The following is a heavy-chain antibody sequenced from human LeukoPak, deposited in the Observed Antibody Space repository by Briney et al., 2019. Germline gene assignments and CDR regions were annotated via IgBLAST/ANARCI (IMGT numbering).Heavy chain of an antibody. Sequence: SETLSLTCAVSGGSISDYYCSWIRQPPGKGLEWIGYIDYTGSTNYSPSLRSRLAISVDTSKNQFSLKLSSVTAADTAVYYCARVEASIAAADYWGQGTLVTVSS. J-gene: IGHJ4*02. CDR3: ARVEASIAAADY. D-gene: IGHD6-13*01. CDR1: GGSISDYY. CDR2: IDYTGST. V-gene: IGHV4-59*08.